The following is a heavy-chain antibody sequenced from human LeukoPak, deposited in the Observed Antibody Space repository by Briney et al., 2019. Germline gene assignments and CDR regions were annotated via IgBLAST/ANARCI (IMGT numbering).Heavy chain of an antibody. CDR2: IYYSGST. J-gene: IGHJ5*02. Sequence: SETLSLTCTVSGGSISSSSYYWGWIRQPPGKGLEWIGSIYYSGSTYYNPSLKSRVTISVDTSKNQFSLKLSSVTAAGTAVYYCARATRIAAASGWFDPWGQGTLVTVSS. V-gene: IGHV4-39*07. D-gene: IGHD6-13*01. CDR1: GGSISSSSYY. CDR3: ARATRIAAASGWFDP.